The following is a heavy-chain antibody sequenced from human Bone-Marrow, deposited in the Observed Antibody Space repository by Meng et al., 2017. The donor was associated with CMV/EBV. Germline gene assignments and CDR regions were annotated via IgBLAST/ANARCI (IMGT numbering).Heavy chain of an antibody. Sequence: SETPSLTCTVSGASIIRSTYYCAWIRQPPGKGLEWIGSISYSGSTVYNPYPKGRVTISKDWSKNQFLLKLSSVTAADTAVYYCAGDQYTNKWHYYWGQGMMVTVAS. CDR2: ISYSGST. D-gene: IGHD2-2*02. CDR3: AGDQYTNKWHYY. V-gene: IGHV4-39*06. CDR1: GASIIRSTYY. J-gene: IGHJ4*02.